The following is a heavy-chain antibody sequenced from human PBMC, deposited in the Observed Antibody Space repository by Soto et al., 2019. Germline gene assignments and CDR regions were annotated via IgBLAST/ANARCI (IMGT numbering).Heavy chain of an antibody. CDR2: TYYRSKWYN. Sequence: QTLSLTCSISGDSVSSNSAALNWIRQSPSRGLEWLVRTYYRSKWYNDYAVSVKSRITINPDTSKNQFSLQLNSVTPEDTAVYYCATGKRLDAFDIWGQGTMVTVSS. V-gene: IGHV6-1*01. CDR1: GDSVSSNSAA. CDR3: ATGKRLDAFDI. D-gene: IGHD6-19*01. J-gene: IGHJ3*02.